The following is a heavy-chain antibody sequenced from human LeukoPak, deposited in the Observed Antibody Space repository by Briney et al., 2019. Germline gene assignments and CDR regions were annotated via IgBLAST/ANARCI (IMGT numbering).Heavy chain of an antibody. CDR2: ISSSSSYI. D-gene: IGHD3-22*01. Sequence: PGGSLRLSCAASGFTFSSDAMNWVRQAPGKGLEWVSSISSSSSYIYYADSMKGRFTISRDNAKNSLYLQMNSLRAEDTAVYYCARAGYSSGRSRYYFDPWGQGTLVTVSS. CDR1: GFTFSSDA. V-gene: IGHV3-21*01. J-gene: IGHJ4*02. CDR3: ARAGYSSGRSRYYFDP.